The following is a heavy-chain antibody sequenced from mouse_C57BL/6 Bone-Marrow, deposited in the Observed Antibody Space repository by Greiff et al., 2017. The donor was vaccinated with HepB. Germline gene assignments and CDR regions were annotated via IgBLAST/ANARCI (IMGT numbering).Heavy chain of an antibody. V-gene: IGHV2-2*01. CDR2: IWSGGST. CDR1: GFSLTSYG. D-gene: IGHD1-1*01. CDR3: ARNGYGSPAY. Sequence: QVQLKESGPGLVQPSQSLSITCTVSGFSLTSYGVHWVRQSPGKGLEWLGVIWSGGSTDYNAAFISRLSISKDNSKSQVFFKMNSLQADDTAIYYCARNGYGSPAYWGQGTLVTVSA. J-gene: IGHJ3*01.